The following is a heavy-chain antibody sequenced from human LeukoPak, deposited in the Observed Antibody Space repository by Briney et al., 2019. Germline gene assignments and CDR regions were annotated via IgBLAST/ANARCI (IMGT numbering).Heavy chain of an antibody. CDR2: ISSSSSYI. J-gene: IGHJ4*02. V-gene: IGHV3-21*01. D-gene: IGHD3-22*01. Sequence: GGSLRLSXAASGFTFSSYSMNWVRQAPGKGLECASSISSSSSYIYYADSVKGRFTISRDNAKNSLYLQMNSLRAEDTAVYYCARDLHYYDSSGYYSRGDFDYWGQGTLVTVSS. CDR1: GFTFSSYS. CDR3: ARDLHYYDSSGYYSRGDFDY.